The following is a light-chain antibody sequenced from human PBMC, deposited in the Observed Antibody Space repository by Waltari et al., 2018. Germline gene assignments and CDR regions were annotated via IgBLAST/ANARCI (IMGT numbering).Light chain of an antibody. CDR2: EVS. CDR3: SSYTTSSAPGV. V-gene: IGLV2-14*01. J-gene: IGLJ1*01. Sequence: QSALTQPASVSGSPGQSITISCSGTDSHVGAYDFVSWYQQHPGQAPHLIIYEVSNRPSGISNRFSASKSGNTASLTISGLQAEDEADYYCSSYTTSSAPGVFGTGTRVTVL. CDR1: DSHVGAYDF.